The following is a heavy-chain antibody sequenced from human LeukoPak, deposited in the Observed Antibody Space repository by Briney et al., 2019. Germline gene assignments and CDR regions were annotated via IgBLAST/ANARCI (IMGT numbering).Heavy chain of an antibody. V-gene: IGHV3-53*01. CDR1: GFTVSSNY. CDR2: IYSGGST. J-gene: IGHJ6*02. Sequence: GGSLRLSCAASGFTVSSNYMSWVRQAPGKGLEWVSVIYSGGSTYYADSVKGRFTISRDNSKNTPYLQMNSLRAEDTAVYYCARDERYYDILTGSYYYGMDVWGQGTTVTVSS. D-gene: IGHD3-9*01. CDR3: ARDERYYDILTGSYYYGMDV.